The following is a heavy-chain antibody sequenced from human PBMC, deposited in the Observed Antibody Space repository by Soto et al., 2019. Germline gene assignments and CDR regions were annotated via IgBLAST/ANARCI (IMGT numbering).Heavy chain of an antibody. D-gene: IGHD3-10*01. J-gene: IGHJ4*02. Sequence: PSETLSLTCAVYGGSFSCYYWSWIRQPPGKGLEWIGEINHSGSTNYNPSLKSRVTISVDTSKNQFSLKLSSVTAADTAVYYCARGRFGVPRKCYFDYWGQGTLVTVSS. CDR1: GGSFSCYY. V-gene: IGHV4-34*01. CDR2: INHSGST. CDR3: ARGRFGVPRKCYFDY.